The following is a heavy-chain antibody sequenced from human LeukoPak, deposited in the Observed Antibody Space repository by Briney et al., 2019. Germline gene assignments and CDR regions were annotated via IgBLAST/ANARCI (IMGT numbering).Heavy chain of an antibody. J-gene: IGHJ4*02. CDR2: ITSSSTTM. CDR3: ATTYAGSGSYSFDY. V-gene: IGHV3-48*02. CDR1: GFTFSTYS. Sequence: GGSLRLSCAASGFTFSTYSMNWVRQAPGKGLEGFSYITSSSTTMYYTDSVKGRFTISRDNAKNSLYLQMNSLRDEDTAVYYCATTYAGSGSYSFDYWGQGTLVTVSS. D-gene: IGHD3-10*01.